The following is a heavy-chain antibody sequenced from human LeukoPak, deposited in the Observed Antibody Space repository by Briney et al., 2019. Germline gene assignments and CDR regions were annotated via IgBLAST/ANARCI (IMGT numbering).Heavy chain of an antibody. J-gene: IGHJ4*02. D-gene: IGHD5-18*01. CDR2: ISGYSSNT. Sequence: ASVKVSCKSSGYTFFSYGISWVRQAPGQGLEWMGWISGYSSNTTYAQKFQGRVTMTTDTSTSTAYMELRSLRSDDTAVYYCARPRGYNYVYESDYWGQGTLVTVSS. CDR1: GYTFFSYG. CDR3: ARPRGYNYVYESDY. V-gene: IGHV1-18*01.